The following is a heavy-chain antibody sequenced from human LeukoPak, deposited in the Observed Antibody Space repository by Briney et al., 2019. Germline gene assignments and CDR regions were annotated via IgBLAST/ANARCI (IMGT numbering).Heavy chain of an antibody. V-gene: IGHV4-59*12. J-gene: IGHJ4*02. CDR3: ARAPHFFDISGSRYYFDY. Sequence: SETLSLTCTVSGGSISSYYWSWIRQPPGKGLEWIGSIYYSGNTYYNPSLMSRVTISVDTSKNQFSLSLSSVTAADTAVYFCARAPHFFDISGSRYYFDYWGQGTLVTVSS. CDR1: GGSISSYY. CDR2: IYYSGNT. D-gene: IGHD3-22*01.